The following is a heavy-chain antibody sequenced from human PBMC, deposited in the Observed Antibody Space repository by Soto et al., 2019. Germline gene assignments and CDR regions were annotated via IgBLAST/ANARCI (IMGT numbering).Heavy chain of an antibody. CDR2: IYYSGST. J-gene: IGHJ6*02. D-gene: IGHD3-3*01. CDR3: ARQRGGGYYDFWSGYPDQNYYGMDV. CDR1: GGSISSSSYY. Sequence: KTSETLSLTCTVSGGSISSSSYYWGWIRQPPGKGLEWIGSIYYSGSTYYNPSLKSRVTISVDTSKNQFSLKLSSVTAADTAVYYCARQRGGGYYDFWSGYPDQNYYGMDVWGQGTTVTVSS. V-gene: IGHV4-39*01.